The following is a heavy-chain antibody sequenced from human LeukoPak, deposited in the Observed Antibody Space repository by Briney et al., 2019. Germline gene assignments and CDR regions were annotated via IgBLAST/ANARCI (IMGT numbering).Heavy chain of an antibody. J-gene: IGHJ4*02. D-gene: IGHD6-13*01. Sequence: PSETLSLTCAVYGGSFSGYYWSWIRQPPGKGLEWIGEINHSGSTNYNPSLKSRVTISVDTSKNQFSLKLSSVTAADTAVYYCARGLTAGNNQNPIRKYYFDYWGQGTLVTVSS. CDR2: INHSGST. CDR3: ARGLTAGNNQNPIRKYYFDY. V-gene: IGHV4-34*01. CDR1: GGSFSGYY.